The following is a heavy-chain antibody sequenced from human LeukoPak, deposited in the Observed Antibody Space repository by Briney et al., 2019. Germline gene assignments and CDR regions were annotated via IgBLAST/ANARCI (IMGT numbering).Heavy chain of an antibody. Sequence: SETLSLTCTVSGGSISSSSYYWGWIRQPPGKGLEWIGSIYYSGSTNYNPSLKSRVTISVDTSKNQFSLKLSSVTAADTAVYYCARVTLVTTNYYYGMDVWGQGTTVTVSS. D-gene: IGHD4-17*01. CDR2: IYYSGST. CDR3: ARVTLVTTNYYYGMDV. J-gene: IGHJ6*02. V-gene: IGHV4-39*07. CDR1: GGSISSSSYY.